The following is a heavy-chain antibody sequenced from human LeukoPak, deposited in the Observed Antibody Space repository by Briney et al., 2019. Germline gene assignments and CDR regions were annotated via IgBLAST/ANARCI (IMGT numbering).Heavy chain of an antibody. J-gene: IGHJ4*02. V-gene: IGHV3-7*01. CDR3: ARDTPFWYSSGWYQDY. CDR2: IKQDGSEK. CDR1: GFTFSSYW. D-gene: IGHD6-19*01. Sequence: GGSLRLSCAASGFTFSSYWMSWVRQAPGKGLEWVANIKQDGSEKYYVDSVKGRFTISRDNAKNSLYLQMNSLRAEDTAVYYCARDTPFWYSSGWYQDYWGQGTLVTVSS.